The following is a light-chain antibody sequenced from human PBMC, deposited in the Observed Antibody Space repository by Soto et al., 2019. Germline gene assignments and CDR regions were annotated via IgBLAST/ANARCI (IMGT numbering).Light chain of an antibody. CDR2: GAS. Sequence: EIVLTQSPGTLSLSPGERATLSCRASQSVSSSYLAWYQHKSGQAPRLLIYGASSRATGIPDRFSGSGSGTGFTLTISRLVPEDFAVYYCQQYGSSPPITFGQGTRLEIK. V-gene: IGKV3-20*01. CDR1: QSVSSSY. CDR3: QQYGSSPPIT. J-gene: IGKJ5*01.